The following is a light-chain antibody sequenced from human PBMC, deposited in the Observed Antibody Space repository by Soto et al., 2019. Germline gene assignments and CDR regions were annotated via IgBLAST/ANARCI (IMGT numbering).Light chain of an antibody. J-gene: IGLJ1*01. CDR1: SSDVGGYNY. CDR3: CSYAGSYTYV. V-gene: IGLV2-11*01. CDR2: DVS. Sequence: QSVLTQPRSVSGSPGQSVTISCTGTSSDVGGYNYVSWYQQHPGKAPKIMIFDVSKRPSGVPDRFSGSKSGNTASLTISGLQAEDEADYYCCSYAGSYTYVFGTGTKHRP.